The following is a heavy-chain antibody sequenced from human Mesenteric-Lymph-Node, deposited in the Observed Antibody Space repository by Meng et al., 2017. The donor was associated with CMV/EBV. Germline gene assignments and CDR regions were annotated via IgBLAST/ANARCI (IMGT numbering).Heavy chain of an antibody. D-gene: IGHD3-16*01. CDR3: ARDFGGGGTEN. CDR1: GGSISNYY. V-gene: IGHV4-59*12. Sequence: SETLSLTCTVSGGSISNYYWNWIRQSPGKGLEWIGFVSYSGHTDYSPFLKSRVTISVDTSKNQFSLKLRSVTAADTAMYYCARDFGGGGTENWGQGMLVTVSS. CDR2: VSYSGHT. J-gene: IGHJ4*02.